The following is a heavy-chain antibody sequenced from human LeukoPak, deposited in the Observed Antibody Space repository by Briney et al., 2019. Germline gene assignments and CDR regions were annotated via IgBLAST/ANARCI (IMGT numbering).Heavy chain of an antibody. CDR3: ARGGYYGSGNDFRFDP. Sequence: SETLFLTCTVSGASIGANRYYWGWIRQPPGKGLERIGRSYHSGSTYYHPSLKSRVTISVDPSKHQVSLKLSSVTGGDTAVYYCARGGYYGSGNDFRFDPWGQGTLVTVSS. D-gene: IGHD3-10*01. J-gene: IGHJ5*02. CDR1: GASIGANRYY. CDR2: SYHSGST. V-gene: IGHV4-39*07.